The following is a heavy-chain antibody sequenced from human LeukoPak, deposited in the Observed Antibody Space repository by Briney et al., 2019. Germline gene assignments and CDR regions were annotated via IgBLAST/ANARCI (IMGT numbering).Heavy chain of an antibody. D-gene: IGHD3-22*01. CDR3: AKGAAEINYYDSSGYYPDIDY. V-gene: IGHV3-23*01. CDR1: GFTFSGYA. J-gene: IGHJ4*02. CDR2: ISGSGGST. Sequence: PGGSLRLSFAASGFTFSGYAMSWVRQAPGKGLEWVSAISGSGGSTYYADSVKGRFTISRDNSKNTLYLQMNSLRAEDTAVYYCAKGAAEINYYDSSGYYPDIDYWGQGTLVTVSS.